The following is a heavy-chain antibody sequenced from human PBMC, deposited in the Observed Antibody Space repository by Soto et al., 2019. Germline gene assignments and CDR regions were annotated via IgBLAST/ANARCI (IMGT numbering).Heavy chain of an antibody. V-gene: IGHV1-18*01. CDR3: ARVSGGVVAASPSY. CDR1: GYTFTSYG. Sequence: ASVKVSCKASGYTFTSYGISWVRQAPGQGLEWMGWISAYNGNTNYAQKLQGRVTMTTDTSTSTAYMELRSLRSDDTAVYYCARVSGGVVAASPSYWGQGTLVTVSS. CDR2: ISAYNGNT. D-gene: IGHD2-15*01. J-gene: IGHJ4*02.